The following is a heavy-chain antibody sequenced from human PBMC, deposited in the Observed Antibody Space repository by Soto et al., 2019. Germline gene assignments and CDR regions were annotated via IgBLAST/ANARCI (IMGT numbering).Heavy chain of an antibody. J-gene: IGHJ6*03. CDR2: INAGNGNT. Sequence: ASVKVSFKASGYTFTSYAMHWVRQAPGQRLEWMGWINAGNGNTKYSQKFQGRVIITRDTSASTAYMELSRLRSEDTAVYYCARGMDYGDYVGYYYYYMDVWGKGTTVTVSS. V-gene: IGHV1-3*01. D-gene: IGHD4-17*01. CDR3: ARGMDYGDYVGYYYYYMDV. CDR1: GYTFTSYA.